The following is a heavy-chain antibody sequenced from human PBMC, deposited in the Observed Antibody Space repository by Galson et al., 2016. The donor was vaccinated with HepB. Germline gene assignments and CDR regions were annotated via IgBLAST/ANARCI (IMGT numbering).Heavy chain of an antibody. Sequence: SLRLSCAGSGFIFRGYGMHWVRQAPGKGLEWVAADSMDGRRKFYADSVRGRFTISRDNSNNMLFLQMDSLRPDDTAVYYRAKRHEYCPPVGCSVDYWGQGTLVSVSS. V-gene: IGHV3-30*18. CDR3: AKRHEYCPPVGCSVDY. D-gene: IGHD2/OR15-2a*01. CDR1: GFIFRGYG. CDR2: DSMDGRRK. J-gene: IGHJ4*02.